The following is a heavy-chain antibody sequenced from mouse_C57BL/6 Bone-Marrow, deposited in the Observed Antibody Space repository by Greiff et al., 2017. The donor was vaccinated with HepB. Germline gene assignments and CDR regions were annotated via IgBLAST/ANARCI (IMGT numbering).Heavy chain of an antibody. D-gene: IGHD1-1*01. CDR1: GYAFSSSW. J-gene: IGHJ1*03. V-gene: IGHV1-82*01. CDR2: IYPGDGDT. Sequence: VKLMESGPELVKPGASVKISCKASGYAFSSSWMNWVKQRPGKGLEWIGRIYPGDGDTNYNGKFKGKATLTADKSSSTAYMQLSSLTSEDSAVYFCARRDYYGSSPHWYFDVWGTGTTVTVSS. CDR3: ARRDYYGSSPHWYFDV.